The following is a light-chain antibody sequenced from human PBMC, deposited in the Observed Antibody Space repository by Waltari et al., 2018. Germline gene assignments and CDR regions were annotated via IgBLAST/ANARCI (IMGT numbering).Light chain of an antibody. CDR1: SFNIVSNY. J-gene: IGLJ3*02. CDR2: GNN. V-gene: IGLV1-47*01. CDR3: ATWDDSLGGLWV. Sequence: QSVLTQPPSASGTPGQRVTISCSGSSFNIVSNYVHCYHQLPGAAPKLLRYGNNPRPSGVPDRFSGSKSGTSASLAISGLRSEDEAIYYCATWDDSLGGLWVFGGGTKVTVL.